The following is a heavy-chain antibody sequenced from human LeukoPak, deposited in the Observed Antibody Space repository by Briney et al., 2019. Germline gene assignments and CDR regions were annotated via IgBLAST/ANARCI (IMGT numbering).Heavy chain of an antibody. D-gene: IGHD1-7*01. CDR3: ATMGLELLPYYFDY. CDR1: GFTFSRYW. V-gene: IGHV3-7*01. CDR2: INQDGSEK. Sequence: GXXLRLSCAGSGFTFSRYWMRWVRQAPGKGLEWVANINQDGSEKYHVDSVRGRFTISRDNAKNSLYLQMNSLRPEDTAVYYCATMGLELLPYYFDYWGQGTLVPVSS. J-gene: IGHJ4*02.